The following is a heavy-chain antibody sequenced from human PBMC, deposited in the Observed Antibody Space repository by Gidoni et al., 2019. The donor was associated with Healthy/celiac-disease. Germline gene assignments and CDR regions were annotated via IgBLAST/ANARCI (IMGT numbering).Heavy chain of an antibody. Sequence: QVQLVQSGAEVKKPGSSVKVSCKASGGTFSSYAISWVRQAPGQGLEWMGGIIPIFGTANYAQKFQGRVTITADESTSTAYMELSSLRSEDTAVYYCAGQEFDYSSGTYLRPRYMDVWGKGTTVTVSS. CDR1: GGTFSSYA. CDR3: AGQEFDYSSGTYLRPRYMDV. J-gene: IGHJ6*03. V-gene: IGHV1-69*01. D-gene: IGHD3-22*01. CDR2: IIPIFGTA.